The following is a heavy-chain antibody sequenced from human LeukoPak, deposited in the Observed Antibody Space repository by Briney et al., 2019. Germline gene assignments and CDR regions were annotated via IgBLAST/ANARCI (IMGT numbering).Heavy chain of an antibody. V-gene: IGHV3-23*01. D-gene: IGHD3-22*01. CDR3: AKRGVVIRVILVGFHKEAYYFDS. CDR1: GLTLSNYG. Sequence: GGSLRLSCAVSGLTLSNYGMSWVRQAPGKGLEWVAGISGGGGGTNYADSVKGRFTISRDSPKNTLYLQMNSLRAEDTAVYFCAKRGVVIRVILVGFHKEAYYFDSWGQGALVTVSS. CDR2: ISGGGGGT. J-gene: IGHJ4*02.